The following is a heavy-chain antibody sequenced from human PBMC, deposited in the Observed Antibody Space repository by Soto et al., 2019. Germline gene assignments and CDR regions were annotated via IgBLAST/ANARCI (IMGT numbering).Heavy chain of an antibody. D-gene: IGHD5-18*01. J-gene: IGHJ6*02. Sequence: GGSLRLSCAASGFTFSNAWMSWVRQAPGKGLEWVGRIKSKTDGGTTDYAAPVKGRFTISRDDSKNTLYLQMNSLKTEDTAVYYCTTDCHSYGGTYYYYGMDVWGQGTTVTVSS. CDR3: TTDCHSYGGTYYYYGMDV. CDR2: IKSKTDGGTT. V-gene: IGHV3-15*01. CDR1: GFTFSNAW.